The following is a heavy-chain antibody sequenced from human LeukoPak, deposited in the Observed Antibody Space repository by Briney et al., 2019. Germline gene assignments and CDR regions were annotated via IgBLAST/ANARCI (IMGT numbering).Heavy chain of an antibody. CDR1: GFTFSSYG. CDR2: ISYDGSNK. Sequence: GGSLRLSCAASGFTFSSYGMHWVRQAPGKGLEWVAVISYDGSNKYYADSVKGRFTISRDNSKNTLYLQMNSLRAEDTAVYYCAKGLERFVIYLELDYWGQGTLVPSPQ. V-gene: IGHV3-30*18. J-gene: IGHJ4*02. D-gene: IGHD1-1*01. CDR3: AKGLERFVIYLELDY.